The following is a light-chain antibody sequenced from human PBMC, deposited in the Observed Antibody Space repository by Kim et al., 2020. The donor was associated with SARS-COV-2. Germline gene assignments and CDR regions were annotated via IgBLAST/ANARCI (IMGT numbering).Light chain of an antibody. V-gene: IGKV1-39*01. CDR1: QSISSH. J-gene: IGKJ1*01. CDR2: AAS. CDR3: QQSYSNPRT. Sequence: DIQMTQSPSSLSASVGDRVIITCRASQSISSHLNWYQQKPGKAPKLLIYAASTLQSGVPSRFSGSGSGTDFTLTISSLQPEDFATYYCQQSYSNPRTFGQGTKVDIK.